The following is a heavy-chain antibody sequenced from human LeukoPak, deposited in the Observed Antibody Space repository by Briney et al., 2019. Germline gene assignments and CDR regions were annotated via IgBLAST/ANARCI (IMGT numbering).Heavy chain of an antibody. CDR3: ARGHTIFGVVITN. CDR1: GYTFTSYD. J-gene: IGHJ4*02. CDR2: MNPNSGNT. V-gene: IGHV1-8*01. D-gene: IGHD3-3*01. Sequence: ASVKVSCKASGYTFTSYDINWVRQATGQGLEWMGWMNPNSGNTGYAQKFQGRVTMTRNTSMSTAYMELSSLRSEDTAVYYCARGHTIFGVVITNWGQGTLVTVSS.